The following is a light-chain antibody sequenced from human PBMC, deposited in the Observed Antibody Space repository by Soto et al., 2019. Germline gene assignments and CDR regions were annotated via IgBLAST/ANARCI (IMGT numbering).Light chain of an antibody. J-gene: IGLJ1*01. CDR1: SSDVGGYDY. Sequence: QSVLTQPHSVPGSPGQSVTISCTGTSSDVGGYDYVSWYRQHPGKAPKLMIYDVTKRPSGVPDRFSGSRSGNTASLTISGLRAEDEADYYCCSFSGSNTLYVFGTGTKVTVL. CDR3: CSFSGSNTLYV. CDR2: DVT. V-gene: IGLV2-11*01.